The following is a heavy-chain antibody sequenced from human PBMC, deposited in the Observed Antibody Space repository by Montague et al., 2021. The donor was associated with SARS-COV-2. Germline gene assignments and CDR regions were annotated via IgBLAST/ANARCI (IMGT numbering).Heavy chain of an antibody. CDR2: TYYRSKWYN. V-gene: IGHV6-1*01. Sequence: CAISGDSVSSNSAAWNWIRQSPSRGLEWLGRTYYRSKWYNDYAVSVKSRITINPDTSKNQFSLQLNSVTPEDTAVYYCARDVRGLRLEWNNYYYYMDVWGQGTTVTVSS. CDR1: GDSVSSNSAA. CDR3: ARDVRGLRLEWNNYYYYMDV. D-gene: IGHD1/OR15-1a*01. J-gene: IGHJ6*03.